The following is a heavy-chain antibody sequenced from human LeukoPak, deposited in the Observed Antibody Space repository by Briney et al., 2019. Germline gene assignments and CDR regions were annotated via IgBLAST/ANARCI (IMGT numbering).Heavy chain of an antibody. CDR2: IYYSGST. CDR3: ARQRQAIYYYYYMDV. V-gene: IGHV4-39*01. Sequence: PETLSLTCTVSGGSISSSSYYWGWIRQPPGTGLEWIGSIYYSGSTYYNPSLKSRVTISVDTSKNQFSLKLSSVTAADTAVYYCARQRQAIYYYYYMDVWGKGTTVTVSS. J-gene: IGHJ6*03. CDR1: GGSISSSSYY.